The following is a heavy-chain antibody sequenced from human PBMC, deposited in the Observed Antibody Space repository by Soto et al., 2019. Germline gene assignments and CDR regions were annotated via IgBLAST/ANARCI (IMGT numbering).Heavy chain of an antibody. J-gene: IGHJ3*02. CDR3: ARPIAASARDAFDI. V-gene: IGHV3-30*03. CDR2: ISYDGSNK. Sequence: GGSLRLSCAASGFTFSSYGMHWVRQAPGEGLEWVAVISYDGSNKYYADSVKGRFTISRDNSKNTLYLQMNSLRAEDTAVYYCARPIAASARDAFDIWGQGTMVTVSS. CDR1: GFTFSSYG. D-gene: IGHD6-13*01.